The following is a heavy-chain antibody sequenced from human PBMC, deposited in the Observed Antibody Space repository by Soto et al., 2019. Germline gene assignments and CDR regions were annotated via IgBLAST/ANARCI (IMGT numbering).Heavy chain of an antibody. CDR1: GFTFSSYG. V-gene: IGHV3-23*01. CDR2: ISSNSIGA. J-gene: IGHJ5*02. CDR3: ARDENGWFDP. Sequence: GGSLRLSCAASGFTFSSYGMSWVRQAPGKGLEWVSSISSNSIGAYYADSVKGRFTISRDNSKNTLYLQMNSLRAEDTAVYYCARDENGWFDPWGQGTLVTVSS.